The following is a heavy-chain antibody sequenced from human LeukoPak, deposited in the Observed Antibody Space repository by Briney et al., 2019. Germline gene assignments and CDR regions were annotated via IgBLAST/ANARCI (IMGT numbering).Heavy chain of an antibody. Sequence: GGSLRLSCAASGFTYSNAWMSWVRQAPGKGLEWVGRIKSKTDGGTTDYAAPVKGRFTISRDDSKNTLYLQMNSLKTEDTAVYYSTTEPYDFWSGVPYLNWFDPWGQGTLVTVSS. V-gene: IGHV3-15*01. CDR3: TTEPYDFWSGVPYLNWFDP. CDR2: IKSKTDGGTT. D-gene: IGHD3-3*01. J-gene: IGHJ5*02. CDR1: GFTYSNAW.